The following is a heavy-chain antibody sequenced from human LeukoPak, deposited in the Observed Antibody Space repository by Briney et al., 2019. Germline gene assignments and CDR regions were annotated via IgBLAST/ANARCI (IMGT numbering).Heavy chain of an antibody. CDR3: AREDSTGYSSLDY. D-gene: IGHD3-22*01. CDR1: GYIFTGFY. Sequence: ASVKVSCKASGYIFTGFYMHWVRQAPGQGLEWMGWINPNSGGTDYAQKFQARVTMTRETSISTAYMELSRLRSDDTAVYYCAREDSTGYSSLDYWGQGTLVTVSS. J-gene: IGHJ4*02. CDR2: INPNSGGT. V-gene: IGHV1-2*02.